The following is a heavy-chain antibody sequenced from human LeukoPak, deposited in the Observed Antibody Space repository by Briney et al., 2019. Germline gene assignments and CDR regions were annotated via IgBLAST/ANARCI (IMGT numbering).Heavy chain of an antibody. V-gene: IGHV3-9*01. CDR1: GFTFDDYA. CDR2: ITWNSGSI. Sequence: GRSLRLSCAASGFTFDDYAMHWVRQAPGKGLEWVSGITWNSGSIGYADSVKGRFTISRDNSKNTLYLQMNSLRAEDTAVYYCAKDAADYYGMDVWGQGTTVTVSS. D-gene: IGHD6-25*01. CDR3: AKDAADYYGMDV. J-gene: IGHJ6*02.